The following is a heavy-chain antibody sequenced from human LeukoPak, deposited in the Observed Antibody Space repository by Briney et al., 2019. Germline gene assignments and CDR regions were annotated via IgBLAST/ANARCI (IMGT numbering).Heavy chain of an antibody. J-gene: IGHJ3*02. CDR2: ISWNGAYI. CDR3: AKGNNYYASGSLHDPFDM. V-gene: IGHV3-9*03. D-gene: IGHD3-10*01. Sequence: GGSLRLSCATSGFTFDDYGMHWVRQPPGKGLEWISGISWNGAYIRYADSVKGRFTVSRDNAKNSLYLQMNSLRPEDMVLYYCAKGNNYYASGSLHDPFDMCGQGTMVTVSS. CDR1: GFTFDDYG.